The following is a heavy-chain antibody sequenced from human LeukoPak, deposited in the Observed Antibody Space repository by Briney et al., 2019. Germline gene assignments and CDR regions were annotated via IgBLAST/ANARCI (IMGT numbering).Heavy chain of an antibody. Sequence: GGSLRLSCAASGFTFSNAWMSWVRQAPGKGLEWVGRIKSKTDGGTTDYTAPVKGRFTISRDDSKNKLYLQMNSLKTVDTAVYYCTTGPFDYYGSASYLANGMDVWGQGTTVTVSS. CDR3: TTGPFDYYGSASYLANGMDV. V-gene: IGHV3-15*01. D-gene: IGHD3-10*01. CDR2: IKSKTDGGTT. J-gene: IGHJ6*02. CDR1: GFTFSNAW.